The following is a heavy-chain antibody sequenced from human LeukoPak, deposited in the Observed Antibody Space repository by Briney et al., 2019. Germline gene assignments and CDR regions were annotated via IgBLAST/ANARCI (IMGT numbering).Heavy chain of an antibody. D-gene: IGHD5-18*01. J-gene: IGHJ1*01. CDR1: GYTFTCYY. CDR2: INPSGGSK. CDR3: ARDSGYSYGTGYFQH. V-gene: IGHV1-46*03. Sequence: GASVKVSCKASGYTFTCYYMHWVRHAPGQGLELMGIINPSGGSKSYAQKFQGRVTMTRDTSTSTVYMELSSLRSEDTAVYYCARDSGYSYGTGYFQHWGQGTLVTVSS.